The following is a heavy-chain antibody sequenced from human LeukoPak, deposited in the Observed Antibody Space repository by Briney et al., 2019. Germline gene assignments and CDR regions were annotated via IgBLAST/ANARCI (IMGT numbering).Heavy chain of an antibody. CDR3: ARDPYSGSYSADVYYYYVDV. CDR1: GFTFSSYN. V-gene: IGHV3-21*06. Sequence: GGSLRLSCAASGFTFSSYNMNWVRQAPGKGLEWVSSTTSSSSYIYYADSVKGRFTISRDNAKNSLYLQMNSLTAEDTAVYYCARDPYSGSYSADVYYYYVDVWGKGTTVTVSS. J-gene: IGHJ6*03. D-gene: IGHD1-26*01. CDR2: TTSSSSYI.